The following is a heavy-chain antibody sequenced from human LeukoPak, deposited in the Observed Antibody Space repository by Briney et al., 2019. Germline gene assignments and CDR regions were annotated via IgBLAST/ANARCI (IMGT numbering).Heavy chain of an antibody. CDR1: GFTFTSSA. D-gene: IGHD2-21*01. J-gene: IGHJ3*02. CDR3: AANTPRVVREDAFDI. Sequence: TSVTLSCKASGFTFTSSAMQWVRQARGQGLEWIGWIVVGSGNTNYAQKFQERITITRDMSTSTAYMELSSLRSEDTAVYYCAANTPRVVREDAFDIWGQGTMVTVSS. V-gene: IGHV1-58*02. CDR2: IVVGSGNT.